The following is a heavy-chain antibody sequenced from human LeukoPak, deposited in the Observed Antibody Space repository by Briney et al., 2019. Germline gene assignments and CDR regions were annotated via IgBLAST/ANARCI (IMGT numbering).Heavy chain of an antibody. CDR3: AKDRVVDTAMGDYYYGMDV. D-gene: IGHD5-18*01. J-gene: IGHJ6*02. CDR1: GFTFSSYA. Sequence: GGSLRLSCAGSGFTFSSYAMSWVRQAPGKGLEWVSAISGSGGSTYYADSVKGRFTISRDNSKNTLYLQMNSLRAEDTAVYYCAKDRVVDTAMGDYYYGMDVWGQGTTVTVSS. CDR2: ISGSGGST. V-gene: IGHV3-23*01.